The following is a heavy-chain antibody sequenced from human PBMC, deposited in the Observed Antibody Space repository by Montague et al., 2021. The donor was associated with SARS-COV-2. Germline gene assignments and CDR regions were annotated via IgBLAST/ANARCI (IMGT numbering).Heavy chain of an antibody. D-gene: IGHD1-26*01. CDR1: GFIFSSYG. J-gene: IGHJ4*02. Sequence: SLRLSCSASGFIFSSYGMHWVRQAPGKGLEWVAHIGYDGSNENYVDSVKGRFTISRDNFKNTLYLQMNSLRAEDTAIYYCARGSVGGYYFDYWGQGTLVTVSS. V-gene: IGHV3-33*01. CDR3: ARGSVGGYYFDY. CDR2: IGYDGSNE.